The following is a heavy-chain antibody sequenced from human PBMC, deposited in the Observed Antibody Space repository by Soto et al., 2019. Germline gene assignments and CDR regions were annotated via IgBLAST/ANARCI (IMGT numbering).Heavy chain of an antibody. J-gene: IGHJ6*02. CDR3: VKPPVITASYYYYDMDV. V-gene: IGHV3-23*01. CDR2: ISGSGIST. CDR1: GFTFSTYP. Sequence: EAQLLESGGGLVQPGGSLRLSCAASGFTFSTYPMSWVRQAPGKGLEWVSGISGSGISTYYTDSVKGRFTISRDNSTNTGFLQMNSLRDEDTAVYYCVKPPVITASYYYYDMDVWGQGTTVTVSS. D-gene: IGHD4-4*01.